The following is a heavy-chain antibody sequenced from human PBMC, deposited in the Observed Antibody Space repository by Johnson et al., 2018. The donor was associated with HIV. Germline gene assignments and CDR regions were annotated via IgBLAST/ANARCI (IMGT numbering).Heavy chain of an antibody. V-gene: IGHV3-33*01. D-gene: IGHD4-23*01. Sequence: QMQLLESGGGVVQPGRSQRLSCAASGFTFSSYGMHWVRQAPGKGLEWVAVIWYDGSNKYYADSVKGRFTISRDNSKNTLYLQMNSLRAEDTAVYYCARGRYGRMTTVAAAAFDIWGQGTMVTVSS. CDR3: ARGRYGRMTTVAAAAFDI. CDR1: GFTFSSYG. CDR2: IWYDGSNK. J-gene: IGHJ3*02.